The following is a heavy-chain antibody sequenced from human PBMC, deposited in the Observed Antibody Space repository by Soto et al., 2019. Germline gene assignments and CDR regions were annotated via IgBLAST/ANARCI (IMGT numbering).Heavy chain of an antibody. CDR1: GASISSHY. V-gene: IGHV4-59*11. J-gene: IGHJ5*01. CDR3: AKRGTSWSLDS. D-gene: IGHD6-13*01. CDR2: IYYSGIT. Sequence: SETLSLTCTVSGASISSHYWTWIRQPPGKGLEWIGYIYYSGITIYHPSLKSRVSISIDTSKSQFSLQLNSVTAADTAVYYCAKRGTSWSLDSWGQGNLVTVSS.